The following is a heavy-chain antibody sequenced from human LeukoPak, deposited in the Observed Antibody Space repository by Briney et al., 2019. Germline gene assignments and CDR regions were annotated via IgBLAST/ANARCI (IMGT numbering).Heavy chain of an antibody. CDR1: GGSTSSGGYY. CDR3: ARDDSGWSVDAFDI. Sequence: TLSLTRTVSGGSTSSGGYYWSWIRQHPGKSLEWIGYIYYSGSPYYNPSLKSRVTISVDTSKNQFSLNLSSVTAADTAVYYCARDDSGWSVDAFDIWGQGTMVTVSS. V-gene: IGHV4-31*03. D-gene: IGHD6-19*01. CDR2: IYYSGSP. J-gene: IGHJ3*02.